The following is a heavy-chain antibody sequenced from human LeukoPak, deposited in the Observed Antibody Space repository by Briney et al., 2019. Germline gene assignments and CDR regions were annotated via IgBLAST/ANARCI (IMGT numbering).Heavy chain of an antibody. CDR1: GFTFSDYY. V-gene: IGHV3-11*04. Sequence: GGSLRLSCAASGFTFSDYYMSWIRQAPGKGLEWVSHISSSGNTIYYADSVKGRFTISRDNAKNSLYLQMNSLRAEDTAVYYCARTSMLLWFGEQYYYYYYMDVWGKGTTVTISS. CDR3: ARTSMLLWFGEQYYYYYYMDV. J-gene: IGHJ6*03. CDR2: ISSSGNTI. D-gene: IGHD3-10*01.